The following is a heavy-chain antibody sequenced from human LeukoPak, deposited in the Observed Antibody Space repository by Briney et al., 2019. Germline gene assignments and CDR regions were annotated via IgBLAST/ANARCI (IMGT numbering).Heavy chain of an antibody. CDR1: VGTFRIYA. CDR3: ARDSGIFGVVRSYYYYMDV. Sequence: SVKFSCKSSVGTFRIYAISWVRQAPGQGREWMGGIIRIFGTANYAQKLQGRVTNTTDESTSTAYMELSSLRSEDTAVYYCARDSGIFGVVRSYYYYMDVWGKGTTVTVSS. CDR2: IIRIFGTA. D-gene: IGHD3-3*01. J-gene: IGHJ6*03. V-gene: IGHV1-69*05.